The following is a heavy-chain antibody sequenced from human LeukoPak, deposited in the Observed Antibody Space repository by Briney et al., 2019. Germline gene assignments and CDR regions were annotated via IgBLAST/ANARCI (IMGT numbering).Heavy chain of an antibody. CDR1: GFTISNYW. CDR3: ARARPWDSSRSYYFGMDV. Sequence: GGSLRLSCVGSGFTISNYWMHWVRQAPGTGLEWVSSIPGSGGATYYADSVRGRFSISRDSSKNTVYLQMNSLRDEDTAVYYCARARPWDSSRSYYFGMDVWGHGTTVTVSS. CDR2: IPGSGGAT. V-gene: IGHV3-23*01. J-gene: IGHJ6*02. D-gene: IGHD3-22*01.